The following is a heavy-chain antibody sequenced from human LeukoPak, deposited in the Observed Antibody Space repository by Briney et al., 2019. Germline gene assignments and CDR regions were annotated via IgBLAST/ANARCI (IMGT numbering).Heavy chain of an antibody. CDR1: GSTFSSYG. Sequence: PGRSLRLSCAASGSTFSSYGMHWVRQAPGKGLEWVAVISYDGSNKFYADSVKGRFTISRDNSKNTLSLQMNSLRGEDTAVYYCAKDPFDYWGQGTLVTVSS. CDR2: ISYDGSNK. J-gene: IGHJ4*02. CDR3: AKDPFDY. V-gene: IGHV3-30*18.